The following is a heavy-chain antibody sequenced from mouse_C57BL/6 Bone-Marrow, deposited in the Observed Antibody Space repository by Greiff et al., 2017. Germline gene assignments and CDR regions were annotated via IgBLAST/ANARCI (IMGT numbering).Heavy chain of an antibody. J-gene: IGHJ4*01. Sequence: VQLQQSGPGLVQPSQSLSITCTVSGFSLTSYGVHWVRQSPGKGLEWLGVIWRGGSTDYNAAFMSRLSITKDNSKSHVFFKMNSLQADDTAIYYCAKKWVTGYYAMDYWGQGTSVTVSS. D-gene: IGHD2-1*01. CDR2: IWRGGST. CDR1: GFSLTSYG. CDR3: AKKWVTGYYAMDY. V-gene: IGHV2-5*01.